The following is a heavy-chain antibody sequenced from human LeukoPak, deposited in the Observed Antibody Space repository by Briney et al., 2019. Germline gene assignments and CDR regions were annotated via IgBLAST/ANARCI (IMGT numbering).Heavy chain of an antibody. V-gene: IGHV3-30-3*01. J-gene: IGHJ4*02. CDR3: AREGSYYYDSSGYYYGLDY. D-gene: IGHD3-22*01. CDR2: ISYDGSNK. CDR1: GFTFGSYA. Sequence: SGGSLRLSCAASGFTFGSYAMHWVRQAPGKGLEWVAVISYDGSNKYYADSVKGRFTISRDNAKNSLYLQMNSLRAEDTAVYYCAREGSYYYDSSGYYYGLDYWGQGTLVTVSS.